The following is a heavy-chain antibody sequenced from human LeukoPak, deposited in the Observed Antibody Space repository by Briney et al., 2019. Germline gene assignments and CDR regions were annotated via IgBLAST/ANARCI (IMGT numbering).Heavy chain of an antibody. J-gene: IGHJ4*02. CDR3: VKDGSGSYYTYYFDY. Sequence: GRSLRPSCAASGFTFSSYGMHWVRQAPGKGLEWVAVISYDGSNKYYADSVKGRFTISRDNSKNTLYLQMNSLRAEDTAVYYCVKDGSGSYYTYYFDYWGQGTLVTVSS. CDR1: GFTFSSYG. CDR2: ISYDGSNK. D-gene: IGHD3-10*01. V-gene: IGHV3-30*18.